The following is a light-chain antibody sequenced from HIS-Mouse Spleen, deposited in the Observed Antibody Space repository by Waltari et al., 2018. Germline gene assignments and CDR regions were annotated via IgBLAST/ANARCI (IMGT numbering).Light chain of an antibody. J-gene: IGKJ3*01. Sequence: AIQLTQSPSSLSASVGDRVTITCRASQGISSALPWYQQKPGKAPKLLIYDASSLESGVPSRFSGSGSGTDFTLTISSLQPEDFATYYCQQFNSYPLTFGPGTKVDIK. V-gene: IGKV1-13*02. CDR2: DAS. CDR3: QQFNSYPLT. CDR1: QGISSA.